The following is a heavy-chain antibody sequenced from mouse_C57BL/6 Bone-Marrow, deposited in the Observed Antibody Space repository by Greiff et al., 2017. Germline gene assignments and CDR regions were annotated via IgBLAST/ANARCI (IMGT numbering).Heavy chain of an antibody. V-gene: IGHV2-9-1*01. D-gene: IGHD1-1*01. CDR3: ASLLPFYYAMDY. Sequence: VQRVESGPGLVAPSQSLSITCTVSGFSLTSYAISWVRQPPGKGLEWLGVIWTGGGTNYNSPLKSRLSISKDNSKSQVFLKMNRLQTDDTARDYCASLLPFYYAMDYWGQGTSVTVSA. J-gene: IGHJ4*01. CDR2: IWTGGGT. CDR1: GFSLTSYA.